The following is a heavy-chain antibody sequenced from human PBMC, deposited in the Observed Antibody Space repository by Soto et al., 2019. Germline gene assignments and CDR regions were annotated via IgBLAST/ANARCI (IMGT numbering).Heavy chain of an antibody. Sequence: QITLKESGPTLVKPTQTLTLTCTLSGFSISTSGVSVGWIRQPPGQALEWLALIYWDDDKRYKSSLRSRLTITKDTSTNQVVLTLTNMDPVYTATYYCAHRHAEAVCTGANWFPRLGQGPLVTFSS. J-gene: IGHJ5*02. D-gene: IGHD6-19*01. CDR3: AHRHAEAVCTGANWFPR. V-gene: IGHV2-5*02. CDR2: IYWDDDK. CDR1: GFSISTSGVS.